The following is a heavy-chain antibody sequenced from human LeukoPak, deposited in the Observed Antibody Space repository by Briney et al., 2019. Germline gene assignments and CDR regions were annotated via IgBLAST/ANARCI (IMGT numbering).Heavy chain of an antibody. CDR1: GGSVRSGGYS. CDR3: VRGGGGGYDIWYFDY. CDR2: TYSSERT. J-gene: IGHJ4*02. Sequence: PSETLSLTCAVSGGSVRSGGYSWSWIRQPPGKGLEWIGYTYSSERTDYKPSLRSRVTISVDRSKNQFSLNLSSVTAADTAVYYCVRGGGGGYDIWYFDYWGPGILVTVSS. D-gene: IGHD5-12*01. V-gene: IGHV4-30-2*01.